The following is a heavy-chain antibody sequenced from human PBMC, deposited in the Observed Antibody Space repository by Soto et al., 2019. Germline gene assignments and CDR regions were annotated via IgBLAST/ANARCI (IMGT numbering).Heavy chain of an antibody. D-gene: IGHD2-21*02. J-gene: IGHJ4*02. V-gene: IGHV4-31*03. CDR3: ARAPYCGGDCYSDYFDY. CDR1: GGSISSGGYY. Sequence: SDTLSLTCTVSGGSISSGGYYWSWIRQHPGKGLEWIGYIYYSGSTYYNPSLKSRVTISVDTSKNQFSLKLSSVTAADTAVYYCARAPYCGGDCYSDYFDYWGQGTLVTVSS. CDR2: IYYSGST.